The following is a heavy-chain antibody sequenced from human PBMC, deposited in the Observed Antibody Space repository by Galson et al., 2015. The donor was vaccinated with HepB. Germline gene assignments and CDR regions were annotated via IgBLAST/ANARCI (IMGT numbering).Heavy chain of an antibody. D-gene: IGHD3-3*01. J-gene: IGHJ4*02. V-gene: IGHV3-33*01. CDR3: ARDGWESTEYYDFRSGYWYYFDY. CDR2: IWYDGSNK. Sequence: SLRLSCAASGFTFSSYGMRWVRQAPGKGLEWVAVIWYDGSNKYYADSVKGRFTISRDNSKNTLYLQMNSLRAEDTAVYYCARDGWESTEYYDFRSGYWYYFDYWGQGTLVTVSS. CDR1: GFTFSSYG.